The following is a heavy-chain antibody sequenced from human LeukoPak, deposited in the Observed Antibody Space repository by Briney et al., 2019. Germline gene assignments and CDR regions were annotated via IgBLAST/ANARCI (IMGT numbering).Heavy chain of an antibody. Sequence: SETLSLTCTVSGGSISSSSYYWGWIRQPPGKGLEWIGSIYYRGSTYYNPSLKRRVTISADTSKNQFSLKLSSVTAADTAVFYCASVGVERATLDYWGQGTLVTVSS. D-gene: IGHD2-15*01. J-gene: IGHJ4*02. CDR3: ASVGVERATLDY. V-gene: IGHV4-39*01. CDR2: IYYRGST. CDR1: GGSISSSSYY.